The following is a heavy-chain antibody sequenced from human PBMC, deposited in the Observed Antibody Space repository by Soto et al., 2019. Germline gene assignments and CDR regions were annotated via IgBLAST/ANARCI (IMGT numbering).Heavy chain of an antibody. V-gene: IGHV3-23*01. CDR2: ISGSGSKT. D-gene: IGHD1-26*01. CDR1: GFTFSTYA. Sequence: EVQLLESGGRLVQPGGSLRLSCVASGFTFSTYAMSWVRQAPGKGLEWVSSISGSGSKTYYADSVKGRFTISRDDSKSTLYLQMNSLRAEDTAVYYCARDPSHAYYTLFYYYDYWGQGALVTVSS. J-gene: IGHJ4*02. CDR3: ARDPSHAYYTLFYYYDY.